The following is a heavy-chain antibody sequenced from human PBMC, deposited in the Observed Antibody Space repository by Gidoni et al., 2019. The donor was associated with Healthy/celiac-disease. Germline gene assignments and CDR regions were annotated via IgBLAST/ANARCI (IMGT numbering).Heavy chain of an antibody. CDR2: ISSSSSYR. J-gene: IGHJ5*02. CDR1: GFTFSSYS. D-gene: IGHD4-4*01. V-gene: IGHV3-21*01. Sequence: AASGFTFSSYSMNWVRQAPGKGLEWVSSISSSSSYRYYADSVKGRFTISRDNAKNSLYLQMNSLRAEDTAVYDCARVVTTQNNWFDPWGQGTLVTVSS. CDR3: ARVVTTQNNWFDP.